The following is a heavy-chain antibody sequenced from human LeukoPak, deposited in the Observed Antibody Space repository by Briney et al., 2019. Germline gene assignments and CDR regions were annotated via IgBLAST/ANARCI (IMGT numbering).Heavy chain of an antibody. CDR2: IHPEGNEK. V-gene: IGHV3-7*04. CDR1: GFTFSNFW. Sequence: QSGGSLRLSCAVSGFTFSNFWMSWVRQAPGRGLEWVANIHPEGNEKYHVEFVKGRLTISRDNTKNLLFLQMNGLRVDNTAVYYCARGDDFSGDHWGQGTLVTVSS. D-gene: IGHD1-1*01. CDR3: ARGDDFSGDH. J-gene: IGHJ4*02.